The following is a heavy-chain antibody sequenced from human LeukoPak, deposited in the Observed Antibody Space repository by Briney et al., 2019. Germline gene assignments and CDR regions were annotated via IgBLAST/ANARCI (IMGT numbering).Heavy chain of an antibody. CDR1: GFTFSDYF. D-gene: IGHD1-1*01. J-gene: IGHJ4*02. CDR3: ARSGREATEIDY. CDR2: INGRGTYI. V-gene: IGHV3-11*06. Sequence: GGSLRPSCAASGFTFSDYFMSWVRQAPGKGLEWLSYINGRGTYIDYAEPLKGRITISRDNAQNSLYLQMNSLRVEDTAVYYCARSGREATEIDYWGQGTLVTVSS.